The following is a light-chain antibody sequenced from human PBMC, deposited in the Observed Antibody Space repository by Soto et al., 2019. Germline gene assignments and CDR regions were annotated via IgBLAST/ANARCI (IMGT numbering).Light chain of an antibody. J-gene: IGLJ1*01. CDR1: SSDICAYNR. Sequence: QSVLTQPPSVSGSPGQSVAISCTGTSSDICAYNRVSWYQQPPGTAPKLMIYDVNNRPSGVPDRFSGSKSGNTASLTISGLQADDEADYYCSSFTSSNTYVFGTGTKVT. CDR2: DVN. CDR3: SSFTSSNTYV. V-gene: IGLV2-18*02.